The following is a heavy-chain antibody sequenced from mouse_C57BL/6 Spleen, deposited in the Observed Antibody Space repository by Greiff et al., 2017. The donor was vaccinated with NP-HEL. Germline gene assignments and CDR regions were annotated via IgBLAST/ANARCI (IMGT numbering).Heavy chain of an antibody. CDR3: ARAPYAMDY. CDR1: GYTFTSYW. J-gene: IGHJ4*01. Sequence: QVQLQQSGAELVMPGASVKLSCKASGYTFTSYWMHWVKQRPGQGLEWIGEIDPSDSYTNYNQKFKGKSTLTVDKSSSTAYMQLSSLTSEDSAVYYCARAPYAMDYWGQGTSVTVSS. V-gene: IGHV1-69*01. CDR2: IDPSDSYT.